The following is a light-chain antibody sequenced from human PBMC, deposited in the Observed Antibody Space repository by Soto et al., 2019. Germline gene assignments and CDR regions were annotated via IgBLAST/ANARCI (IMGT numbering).Light chain of an antibody. CDR1: QSVLYSSNNKNY. Sequence: DIVMTQSPDSLAVSLGERATINCKSSQSVLYSSNNKNYLAWYQRKPGQPPKLLIYWASTRESGVPDRFSGSGSGTDFTHTISSLQAEDVAVYYCQQYYSTPSFGQGTKLEIK. CDR2: WAS. J-gene: IGKJ2*01. V-gene: IGKV4-1*01. CDR3: QQYYSTPS.